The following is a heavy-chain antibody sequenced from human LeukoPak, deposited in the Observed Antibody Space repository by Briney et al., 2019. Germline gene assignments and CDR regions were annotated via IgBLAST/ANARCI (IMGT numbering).Heavy chain of an antibody. V-gene: IGHV4-4*07. Sequence: SETLSLTCTVSGGSINNYYWSWIRQPAGKGLEWIGRIYSSGSTNYSPSLKSRVTMSVDTSKTQFSLRLSSVTAADTAVYYCARGYYSSSRIDNWGQGTLVTVSS. D-gene: IGHD6-13*01. CDR3: ARGYYSSSRIDN. CDR2: IYSSGST. CDR1: GGSINNYY. J-gene: IGHJ4*02.